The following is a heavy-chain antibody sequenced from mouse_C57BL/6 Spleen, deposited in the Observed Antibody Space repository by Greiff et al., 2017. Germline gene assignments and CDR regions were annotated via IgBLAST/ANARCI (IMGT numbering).Heavy chain of an antibody. D-gene: IGHD2-3*01. J-gene: IGHJ2*01. CDR1: GYNFTSYW. Sequence: VQLQQPGPELVKPGASVQLSCKASGYNFTSYWMHWVKQRPGQGLEWIGNINPGNGGTNYNEKFKSKATLTVDKSSSTAYLQRSSLTAEDSAVDYCARSTGSCDGYCKDYWGQGTTLTVSS. CDR3: ARSTGSCDGYCKDY. CDR2: INPGNGGT. V-gene: IGHV1-53*01.